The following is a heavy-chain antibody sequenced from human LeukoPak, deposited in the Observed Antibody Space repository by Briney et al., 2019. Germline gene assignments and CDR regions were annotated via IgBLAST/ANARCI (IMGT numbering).Heavy chain of an antibody. CDR2: IYYSGST. CDR1: GGSISSYY. Sequence: SETLSLTCTVSGGSISSYYWSWIRQPPGKGLEWIGYIYYSGSTYYNPSLKSRVTISVDTSKNQFSLKLSSVTAADTAVYYCARTSIAAAGRSYYYYGMDVWGQGTTVTVSS. CDR3: ARTSIAAAGRSYYYYGMDV. D-gene: IGHD6-13*01. V-gene: IGHV4-59*12. J-gene: IGHJ6*02.